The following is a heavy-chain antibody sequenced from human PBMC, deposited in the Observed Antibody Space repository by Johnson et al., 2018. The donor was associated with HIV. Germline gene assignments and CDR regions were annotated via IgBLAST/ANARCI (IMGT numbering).Heavy chain of an antibody. Sequence: QVQLVESGGGVVQPGRSLRLSCAASGFTFSSYPMHWVRQAPGKGLEWVAFISYDGNSKYFADSVKGRFTISRDNAKNSLYLQMNSLRAEDTAVYYCAGAVVVVSWGGDDAFDIWGQGTMVTVSS. D-gene: IGHD3-22*01. CDR1: GFTFSSYP. CDR2: ISYDGNSK. J-gene: IGHJ3*02. CDR3: AGAVVVVSWGGDDAFDI. V-gene: IGHV3-30*04.